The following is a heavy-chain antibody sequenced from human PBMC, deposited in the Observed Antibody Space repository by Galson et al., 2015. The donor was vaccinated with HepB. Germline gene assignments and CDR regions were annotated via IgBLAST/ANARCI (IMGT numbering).Heavy chain of an antibody. CDR1: GFTFSDSA. D-gene: IGHD2-15*01. CDR2: IRTKAKSYAT. CDR3: TRRLAVVAMGMDG. Sequence: SLRLSCAASGFTFSDSAMHWVRQASGKGLEWVGLIRTKAKSYATAYAASVKGRFTISRDDSKNTAYLQMNSLKTEDTAVYFCTRRLAVVAMGMDGWGQGTTVTVSS. J-gene: IGHJ6*02. V-gene: IGHV3-73*01.